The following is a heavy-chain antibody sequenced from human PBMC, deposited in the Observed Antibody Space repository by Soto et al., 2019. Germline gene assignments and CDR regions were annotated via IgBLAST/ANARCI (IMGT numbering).Heavy chain of an antibody. CDR1: GGTFNTYA. CDR2: ISPMFGAA. Sequence: QVQLVQSGAEMKKPGSSVKVSCQSSGGTFNTYAMNWVRQAPGQGPEWMGDISPMFGAANYAPKFQGRVTITADEATGTSYMQLSSLTSEDTALYFWAREVQVHTPAFVYWGQGTVVTVSS. D-gene: IGHD3-10*01. CDR3: AREVQVHTPAFVY. V-gene: IGHV1-69*19. J-gene: IGHJ4*02.